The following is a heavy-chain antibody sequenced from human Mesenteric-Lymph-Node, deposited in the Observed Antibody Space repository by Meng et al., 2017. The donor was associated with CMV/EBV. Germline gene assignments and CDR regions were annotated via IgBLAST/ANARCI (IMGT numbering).Heavy chain of an antibody. Sequence: SETLSLTCAVYGGSFSGYNWSWIRQPPGKGLEWIGEINHSGSTNYNPSLKSRVTISVDTSRNQFSLKLSSVTAADTAVYYCARGRTAAAYWGQGTLVTVSS. CDR1: GGSFSGYN. V-gene: IGHV4-34*01. J-gene: IGHJ4*02. CDR2: INHSGST. D-gene: IGHD6-13*01. CDR3: ARGRTAAAY.